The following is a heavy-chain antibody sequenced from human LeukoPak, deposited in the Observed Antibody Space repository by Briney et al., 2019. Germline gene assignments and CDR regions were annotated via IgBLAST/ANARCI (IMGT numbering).Heavy chain of an antibody. CDR2: ISGSGGST. Sequence: HAGGSLRLSGAASGFTFSSYGMSWVRQAPGKGLEWVSAISGSGGSTYYADSVKGRFTISRDNSKNTLYLQMNSLRAEDTAVYYCEKATSATYCGGDCYHFTTMDVWGKGTTVTISS. D-gene: IGHD2-21*02. CDR3: EKATSATYCGGDCYHFTTMDV. V-gene: IGHV3-23*01. J-gene: IGHJ6*03. CDR1: GFTFSSYG.